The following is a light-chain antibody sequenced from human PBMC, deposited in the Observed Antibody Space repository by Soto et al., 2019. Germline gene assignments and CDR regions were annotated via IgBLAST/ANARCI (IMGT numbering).Light chain of an antibody. CDR3: QHRSSWPLT. Sequence: EIVLTQSPATLSLSPGGSATLSCRASQSVRSYLAWYQQKPGQAPRLLVYDASNRATGIPVRFSGSGSGTDFTLTINSLEPEDFAVYYCQHRSSWPLTFGGGTKVEI. CDR1: QSVRSY. V-gene: IGKV3-11*01. CDR2: DAS. J-gene: IGKJ4*01.